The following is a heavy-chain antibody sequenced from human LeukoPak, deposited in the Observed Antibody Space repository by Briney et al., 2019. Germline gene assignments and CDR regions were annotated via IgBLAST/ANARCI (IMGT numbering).Heavy chain of an antibody. D-gene: IGHD1-26*01. J-gene: IGHJ3*02. CDR1: GYTFTSYD. Sequence: GASVKVSCKASGYTFTSYDINWVRQATGQGLEWLGWMNPNSGNTGYAQKFQGRVTITRNTSISTAYMELRSLRSEDTAVYYCARGPVGATGEDIWGQGTMVTVSS. CDR3: ARGPVGATGEDI. CDR2: MNPNSGNT. V-gene: IGHV1-8*03.